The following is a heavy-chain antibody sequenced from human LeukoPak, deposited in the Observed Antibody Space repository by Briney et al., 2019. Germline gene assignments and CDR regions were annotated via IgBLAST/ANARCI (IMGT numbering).Heavy chain of an antibody. J-gene: IGHJ6*02. CDR1: GFTFSIYA. Sequence: GGSLRLSCAASGFTFSIYAMSWVRQAPGKGLEWVSAISGSGGTTYYADSVKGRFTISRDNSKNTLYLQMNSLRAEDTAVYYCARVVSSGWYSPYYYYYYGMDVWGQGTTVTVSS. V-gene: IGHV3-23*01. D-gene: IGHD6-19*01. CDR3: ARVVSSGWYSPYYYYYYGMDV. CDR2: ISGSGGTT.